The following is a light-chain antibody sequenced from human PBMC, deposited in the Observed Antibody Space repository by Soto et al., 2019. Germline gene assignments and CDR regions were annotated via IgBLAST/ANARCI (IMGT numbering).Light chain of an antibody. Sequence: EIVLTQSPGTLSLSPGERATLSCRAIQSVSSSYLAWYQQKPGQAPRLLIYGASSRATGFPDRFSGSGSGTDFTLTISRLEPEDFAVYYCQQYGSSPLTFGGGTKVDIK. CDR2: GAS. J-gene: IGKJ4*01. CDR1: QSVSSSY. V-gene: IGKV3-20*01. CDR3: QQYGSSPLT.